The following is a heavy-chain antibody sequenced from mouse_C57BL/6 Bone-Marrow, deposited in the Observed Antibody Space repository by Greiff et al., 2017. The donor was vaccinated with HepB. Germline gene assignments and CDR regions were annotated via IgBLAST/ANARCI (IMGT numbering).Heavy chain of an antibody. CDR1: GYTFTSYG. CDR2: IYPRSGNT. D-gene: IGHD2-14*01. Sequence: VQGVESGAELARPGASVKLSCKASGYTFTSYGISWVKQRTGQGLEWIGEIYPRSGNTYYNEKFKGKATLTADKSSSTAYMELRSLTSEDSAVYFCARCPVRRNYAMDYWGQGTSVTVSS. V-gene: IGHV1-81*01. CDR3: ARCPVRRNYAMDY. J-gene: IGHJ4*01.